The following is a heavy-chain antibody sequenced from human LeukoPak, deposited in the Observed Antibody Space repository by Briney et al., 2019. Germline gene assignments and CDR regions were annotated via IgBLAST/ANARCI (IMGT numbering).Heavy chain of an antibody. J-gene: IGHJ4*02. CDR2: VYPSAGTS. Sequence: RASVKVSCKASGYIFTSYYMHWVRLAPGQGLEWLGVVYPSAGTSDPAQRFRARITLSDDTSTSTAYMELRSLKSEDTAIYFCVREYHGGYFDFWGQGTLVTVSS. D-gene: IGHD3-16*01. V-gene: IGHV1-46*03. CDR3: VREYHGGYFDF. CDR1: GYIFTSYY.